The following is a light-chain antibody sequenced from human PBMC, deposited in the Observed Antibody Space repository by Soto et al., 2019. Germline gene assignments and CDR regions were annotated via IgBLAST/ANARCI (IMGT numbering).Light chain of an antibody. Sequence: DIVLTQSPLSLPVTPGEPASISCRSSQSLLHSNGYNYLDWYLQKPGQSPQLLIYLGSNRSSGVPDRFSGSGSATDFTLKISRVEAEDVGVYYCMQALQTPGTFGQGTKVDIK. J-gene: IGKJ1*01. V-gene: IGKV2-28*01. CDR3: MQALQTPGT. CDR1: QSLLHSNGYNY. CDR2: LGS.